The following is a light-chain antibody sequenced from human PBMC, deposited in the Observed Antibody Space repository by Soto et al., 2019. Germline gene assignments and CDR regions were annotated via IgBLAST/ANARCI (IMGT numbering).Light chain of an antibody. CDR3: SSYTDSSNYV. Sequence: QSVLTQSPSASGTPGQRVTISCSGSRSNIGRNFAYWYQHVPGTAPRLLIQRNNERPSGVPDRFSGSKSGTSVSLAISGLRSDDEATYYCSSYTDSSNYVFGTGTKLTVL. CDR2: RNN. J-gene: IGLJ1*01. V-gene: IGLV1-47*01. CDR1: RSNIGRNF.